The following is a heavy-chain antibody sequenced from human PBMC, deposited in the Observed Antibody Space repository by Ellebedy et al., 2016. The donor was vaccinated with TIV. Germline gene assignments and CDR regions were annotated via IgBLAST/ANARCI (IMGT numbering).Heavy chain of an antibody. CDR2: FYPSGST. V-gene: IGHV4-59*08. CDR1: GGSISSYY. CDR3: ARHAGNAEYAFDF. D-gene: IGHD2-2*01. Sequence: MPSETLSLTCTVSGGSISSYYWNWIRQPPGKGLEWIGTFYPSGSTYYNPSLKSRITISADTSRNRFSLNLTSVTAADTAIYYCARHAGNAEYAFDFWGQGSPVTVSS. J-gene: IGHJ4*02.